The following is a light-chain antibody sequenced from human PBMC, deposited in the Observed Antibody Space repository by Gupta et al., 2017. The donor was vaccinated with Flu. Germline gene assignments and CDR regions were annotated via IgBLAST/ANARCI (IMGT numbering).Light chain of an antibody. J-gene: IGLJ1*01. CDR2: EFS. Sequence: TRSDIADYKYVSWYQQFPGKAPNLIIYEFSYRPSRVSSRFSGPKSGNTASLTISGLQAEDEADYYCSSYTTSNTLVCGSGTQVTVL. CDR1: RSDIADYKY. V-gene: IGLV2-14*01. CDR3: SSYTTSNTLV.